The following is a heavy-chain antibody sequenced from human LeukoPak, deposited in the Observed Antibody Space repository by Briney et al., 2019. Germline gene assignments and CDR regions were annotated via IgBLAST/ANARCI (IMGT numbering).Heavy chain of an antibody. D-gene: IGHD3-3*01. J-gene: IGHJ4*02. CDR1: GFTFSSYA. CDR2: INDNGDGT. V-gene: IGHV3-23*01. CDR3: ARGGPTYDFWSGYHDY. Sequence: GGSLRLSCAASGFTFSSYAMSWVRQAPGKGLKWVSTINDNGDGTYYADSVKGRFTISRDNAKNSLYLQMNSLRAEDTAVYYCARGGPTYDFWSGYHDYWGQGTLVTVSS.